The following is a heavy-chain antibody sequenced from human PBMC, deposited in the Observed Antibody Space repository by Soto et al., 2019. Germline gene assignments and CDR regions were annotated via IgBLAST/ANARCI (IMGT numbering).Heavy chain of an antibody. D-gene: IGHD3-10*01. V-gene: IGHV3-33*01. CDR3: ARAPPDCCGSGIYEDRPFY. CDR1: GFTFSSYG. CDR2: IWYDGSNK. Sequence: QVQLVESGGGVVQPGRSLRLSCAASGFTFSSYGMHWVRQAPGKGLEWVAVIWYDGSNKYYGDSVQGRFTISRDHSNNTLYLQMNSLRVEDTAVYYCARAPPDCCGSGIYEDRPFYWGQGTLVTVSS. J-gene: IGHJ4*02.